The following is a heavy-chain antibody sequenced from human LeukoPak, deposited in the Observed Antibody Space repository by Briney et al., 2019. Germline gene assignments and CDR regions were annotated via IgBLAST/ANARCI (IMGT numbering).Heavy chain of an antibody. V-gene: IGHV4-4*07. D-gene: IGHD3-10*01. CDR1: GGXISFYY. CDR2: MYTSGSS. CDR3: ATSLKYGFFDY. Sequence: PSETLSLTCTVSGGXISFYYCSWIRQPAGKGLEWIGRMYTSGSSNYNPSLKSRVTMSVDTSKNRFSLKLSSVTAADTAVYYCATSLKYGFFDYWGQGTLVTVSS. J-gene: IGHJ4*02.